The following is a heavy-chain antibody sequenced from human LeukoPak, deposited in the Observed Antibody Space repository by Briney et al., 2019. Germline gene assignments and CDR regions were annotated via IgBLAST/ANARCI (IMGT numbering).Heavy chain of an antibody. CDR1: GGSISSGDFY. Sequence: PSETLSLTCNVSGGSISSGDFYWSWIRQPPGKGLEWIGYIYSSGSSHYKPSLKSRVTISIDTSKNQFSLKLNSVTAADTAVYYCAREVMVRGVIDYWGQGTLVTVSS. D-gene: IGHD3-10*01. V-gene: IGHV4-30-4*01. CDR2: IYSSGSS. J-gene: IGHJ4*02. CDR3: AREVMVRGVIDY.